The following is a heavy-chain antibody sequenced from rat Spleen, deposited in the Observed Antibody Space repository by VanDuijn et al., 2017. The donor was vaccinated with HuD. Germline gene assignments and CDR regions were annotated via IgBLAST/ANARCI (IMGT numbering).Heavy chain of an antibody. J-gene: IGHJ3*01. Sequence: EVQLVESGGGLVQPGRSLKLSCAVSGFTFSDYAMAWVRQAPKKGLEWVAYISYDGDSTYYPDSVKGRFTISRDNAKSTLYLQMNSLRSEDTATYYCVRPRYNYDWFVYWGQGTLVTVSS. CDR1: GFTFSDYA. D-gene: IGHD1-5*01. CDR3: VRPRYNYDWFVY. V-gene: IGHV5-17*01. CDR2: ISYDGDST.